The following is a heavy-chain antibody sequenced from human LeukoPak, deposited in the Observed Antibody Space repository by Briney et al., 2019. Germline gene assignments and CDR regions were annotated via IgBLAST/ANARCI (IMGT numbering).Heavy chain of an antibody. CDR1: GFMFSSNW. V-gene: IGHV3-7*03. Sequence: GGSLRLSCAASGFMFSSNWMSWVRLAPGKGLEWVASIKEDGTETYYVDSVKGRFTISRDNAKNSLYLQMNSLRVEDTAVYYCAKEGRSLQTYWGQGTLVTVSS. D-gene: IGHD5-24*01. CDR3: AKEGRSLQTY. J-gene: IGHJ4*02. CDR2: IKEDGTET.